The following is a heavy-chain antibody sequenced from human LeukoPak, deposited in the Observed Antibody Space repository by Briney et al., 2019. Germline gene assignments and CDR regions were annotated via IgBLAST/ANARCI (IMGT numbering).Heavy chain of an antibody. J-gene: IGHJ4*02. CDR1: GSTFSTFG. Sequence: GSLRLSCAASGSTFSTFGMRWVRQAPGKGLEWVSTIPASGGNTYYADSVRGRFTISRDNSKNTLYLQINSLTAEDTAIYYCVRYLSGWYYFDWWGQGTLVTVSS. V-gene: IGHV3-23*01. CDR3: VRYLSGWYYFDW. D-gene: IGHD6-19*01. CDR2: IPASGGNT.